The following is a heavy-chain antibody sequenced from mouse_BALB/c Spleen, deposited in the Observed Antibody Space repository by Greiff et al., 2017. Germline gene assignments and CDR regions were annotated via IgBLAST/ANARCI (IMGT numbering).Heavy chain of an antibody. CDR2: ISNCGGST. J-gene: IGHJ2*01. V-gene: IGHV5-12-2*01. Sequence: EVHLVQSGGGLVQPGGSLKLSCAASGYTFSSYTMSWVRQTPEKRLEWVAYISNCGGSTYYPDTVKGRFTISRDNAKNTLFLQMTSLRSEDAAMYNCASEYYGSYYFDYWGQGTMLTVSA. D-gene: IGHD2-1*01. CDR1: GYTFSSYT. CDR3: ASEYYGSYYFDY.